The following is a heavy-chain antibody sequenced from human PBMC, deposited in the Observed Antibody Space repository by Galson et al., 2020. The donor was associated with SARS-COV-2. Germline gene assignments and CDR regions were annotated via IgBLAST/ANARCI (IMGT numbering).Heavy chain of an antibody. V-gene: IGHV4-34*01. J-gene: IGHJ3*02. D-gene: IGHD3-22*01. Sequence: SETLSLTCAVYGGSFSGYYWSWIRQPPGKGLEWIGEINHSGSTNYNPSLKSRVTISVDTSKNQFSLKLSSVTAADTAVYYCARLFSSGTSLDIWGQGTMVTVSS. CDR1: GGSFSGYY. CDR3: ARLFSSGTSLDI. CDR2: INHSGST.